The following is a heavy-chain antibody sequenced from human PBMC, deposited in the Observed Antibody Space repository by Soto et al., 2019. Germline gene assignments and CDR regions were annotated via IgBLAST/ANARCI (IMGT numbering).Heavy chain of an antibody. J-gene: IGHJ5*02. D-gene: IGHD2-15*01. Sequence: SETLSLTCTVSGGSISSYYWSWIRQPPGKGLEWIGYIYYSGSTNYNPSLKSRVTISVDTSKNQFSLKLSSVTAADTAVYYCAGRLLGYCSGGSCFTNWFDPWGQGTLVTVSS. CDR2: IYYSGST. CDR3: AGRLLGYCSGGSCFTNWFDP. V-gene: IGHV4-59*01. CDR1: GGSISSYY.